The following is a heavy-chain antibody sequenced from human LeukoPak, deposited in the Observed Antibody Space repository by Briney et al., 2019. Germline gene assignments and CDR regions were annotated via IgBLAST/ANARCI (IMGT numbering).Heavy chain of an antibody. Sequence: SETLSLTCTVSGGSISSYYWSWIRQPPGKGLEWIGYIYYSGSTNYNPSLKSRVTISVDTSKNQFSLKLSSVTAADTAVYYCAREGEYSYGVTDYWGQGTLVTVSS. CDR3: AREGEYSYGVTDY. CDR1: GGSISSYY. V-gene: IGHV4-59*01. D-gene: IGHD5-18*01. CDR2: IYYSGST. J-gene: IGHJ4*02.